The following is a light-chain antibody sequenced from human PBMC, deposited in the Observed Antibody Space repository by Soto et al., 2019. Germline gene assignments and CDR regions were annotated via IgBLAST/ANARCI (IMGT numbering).Light chain of an antibody. V-gene: IGKV3-20*01. CDR3: QQYDSSPAT. CDR2: DAS. Sequence: EIVLTQSPGTLSLSPGERATLSCRASQRVSSSYLAWYQQKPGQAPRLLIYDASSRATGVPDRFSGSGSGTDFTLTISRVEPEDFAVYYCQQYDSSPATVGQGTKVDIK. J-gene: IGKJ1*01. CDR1: QRVSSSY.